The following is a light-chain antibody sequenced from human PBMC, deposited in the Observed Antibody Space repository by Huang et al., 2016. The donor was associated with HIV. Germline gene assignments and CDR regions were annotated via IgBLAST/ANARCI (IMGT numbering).Light chain of an antibody. J-gene: IGKJ1*01. CDR2: DAS. V-gene: IGKV3-15*01. Sequence: EIVMTQSPAILSVSPGQRVTLSCRASQSVSSNLAWYQQKPGQGPRLLIYDASTRATGIPARCSGSGSGTEFTLIISSLQSEDFAVYYCQQYNNWPPWTFGQGTKVEIK. CDR1: QSVSSN. CDR3: QQYNNWPPWT.